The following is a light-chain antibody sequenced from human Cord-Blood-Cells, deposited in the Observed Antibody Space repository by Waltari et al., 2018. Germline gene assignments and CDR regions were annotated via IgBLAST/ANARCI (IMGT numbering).Light chain of an antibody. V-gene: IGLV2-14*01. CDR3: SSYTRSSTWV. J-gene: IGLJ3*02. Sequence: QSALTQPASVSGSPGQSITISCTGTSSDVGGYNYVSWYQQHPGKAPKLMIYDVSNRPSGVSNRGSGSRSGNTASLTISGLQAEDEADYYCSSYTRSSTWVFGGGTKLTVL. CDR2: DVS. CDR1: SSDVGGYNY.